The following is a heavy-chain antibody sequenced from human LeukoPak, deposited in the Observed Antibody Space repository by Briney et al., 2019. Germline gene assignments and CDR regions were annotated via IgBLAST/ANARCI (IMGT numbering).Heavy chain of an antibody. V-gene: IGHV3-23*01. CDR1: GFTFSNNA. Sequence: GGTLRLAWAASGFTFSNNAMAWVRQAPGKGLEWDTAISGSGGSTYYEDSVKGRFTISRDNSKNTLYLQMNSLRAEDTAVYYCAKDLEQLVPVGMDVWGQGTTVTVSS. D-gene: IGHD6-6*01. J-gene: IGHJ6*02. CDR2: ISGSGGST. CDR3: AKDLEQLVPVGMDV.